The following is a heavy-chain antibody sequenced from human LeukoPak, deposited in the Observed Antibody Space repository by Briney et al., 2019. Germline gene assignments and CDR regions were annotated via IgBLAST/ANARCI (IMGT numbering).Heavy chain of an antibody. D-gene: IGHD1-14*01. CDR1: GGSISSYY. CDR3: ASGGITTPRDWFDP. V-gene: IGHV4-59*01. J-gene: IGHJ5*02. CDR2: IYYSGST. Sequence: SETLSLTCTVSGGSISSYYWSWIRQPPGKGLEWIGYIYYSGSTNYNPSLKSRVTISVDTSENQFSLKLSSVTAADTAVYYCASGGITTPRDWFDPWGQGTLVTVSS.